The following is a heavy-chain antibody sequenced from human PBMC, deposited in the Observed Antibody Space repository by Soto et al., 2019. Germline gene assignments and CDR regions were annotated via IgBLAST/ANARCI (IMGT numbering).Heavy chain of an antibody. CDR3: GPWPGGGGY. D-gene: IGHD3-10*01. CDR1: GFTVSNNY. CDR2: IYSGGYT. V-gene: IGHV3-53*01. Sequence: EVQLVESGGGLIQPGGSLRLSCAVSGFTVSNNYMSWVRQAPGKGLEGVSVIYSGGYTAYGDSVKGRFTISRDNSKNTQYLQMKGRRAADTAVFSWGPWPGGGGYWGQGTLVTVSS. J-gene: IGHJ4*02.